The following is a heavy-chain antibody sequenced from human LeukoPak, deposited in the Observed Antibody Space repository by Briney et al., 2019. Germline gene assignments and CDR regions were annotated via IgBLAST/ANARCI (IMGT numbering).Heavy chain of an antibody. Sequence: GGSLRLSCAASGFTFSSYGMHWVRQAPGKGLEWVAVISYDGSNKYYADSVKGRFTISRDNSKNTLNLQMNSLRAEDTAVYYCAKESLALNWGFDYWGQGTLVTVSS. D-gene: IGHD7-27*01. V-gene: IGHV3-30*18. CDR1: GFTFSSYG. CDR3: AKESLALNWGFDY. J-gene: IGHJ4*02. CDR2: ISYDGSNK.